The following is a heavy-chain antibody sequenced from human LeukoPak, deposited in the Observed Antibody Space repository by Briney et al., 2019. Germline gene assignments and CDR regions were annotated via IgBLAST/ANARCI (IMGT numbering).Heavy chain of an antibody. V-gene: IGHV4-4*07. D-gene: IGHD6-13*01. Sequence: SETLSLTCTVSGGSISSYYWSWIRQPAGKGLEWIGRIYTSGSTNYNPSLKSRVTMSVDTSKNQFSLKLSSVTAADTAVYYCARDLMCLFGRGAFPEKEYSSSCQGSGNWFDPWGQGTLVTVSS. CDR2: IYTSGST. CDR3: ARDLMCLFGRGAFPEKEYSSSCQGSGNWFDP. J-gene: IGHJ5*02. CDR1: GGSISSYY.